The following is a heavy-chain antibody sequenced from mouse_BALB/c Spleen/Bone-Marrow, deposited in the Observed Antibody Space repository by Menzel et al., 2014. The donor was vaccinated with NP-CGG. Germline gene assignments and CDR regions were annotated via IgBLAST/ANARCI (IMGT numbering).Heavy chain of an antibody. Sequence: EVQLHQSGPELVKPGASVKISCKASGYSFTAYYIHWVKQSHVKSLEWIGRINPYNGATSYNQNFKDKASLTVDKSSSTAYMELHSLTSEDSAVYYCARKGNDGWFAYWGQGTLVTVSA. CDR2: INPYNGAT. J-gene: IGHJ3*01. CDR3: ARKGNDGWFAY. V-gene: IGHV1-26*01. D-gene: IGHD2-2*01. CDR1: GYSFTAYY.